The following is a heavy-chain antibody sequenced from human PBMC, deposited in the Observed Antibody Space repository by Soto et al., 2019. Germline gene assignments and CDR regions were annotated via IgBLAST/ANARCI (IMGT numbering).Heavy chain of an antibody. J-gene: IGHJ6*02. CDR1: GFTFSSYA. D-gene: IGHD1-26*01. Sequence: GGSLRLSCAASGFTFSSYAMRWVRQAPGKGLEWVSAISGSGGSTYYADSVKGRFTISRDNSKNTLYLQMNSLRAEDTAVYYCAKGIIVWSYYYGMDVWGQGTTVTVSS. CDR2: ISGSGGST. V-gene: IGHV3-23*01. CDR3: AKGIIVWSYYYGMDV.